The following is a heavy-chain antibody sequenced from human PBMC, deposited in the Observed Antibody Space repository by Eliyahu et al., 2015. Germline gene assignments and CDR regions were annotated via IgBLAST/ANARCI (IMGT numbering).Heavy chain of an antibody. CDR3: AHRDTAMAYFDY. CDR2: IYWDGDK. CDR1: GFSLTTSGVG. J-gene: IGHJ4*02. Sequence: QITLKESGPTLVKPTQTLTLTCTFSGFSLTTSGVGVGWVRQPPGKALEWLALIYWDGDKRYSPSLKSRLTITKDTSKNQVALAMTNMDPVDTATYYCAHRDTAMAYFDYWGQGTLVTVSS. V-gene: IGHV2-5*02. D-gene: IGHD5-18*01.